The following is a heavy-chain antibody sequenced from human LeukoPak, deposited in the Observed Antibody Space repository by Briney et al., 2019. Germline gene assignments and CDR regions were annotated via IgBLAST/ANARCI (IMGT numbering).Heavy chain of an antibody. D-gene: IGHD2-15*01. J-gene: IGHJ6*03. Sequence: SETLSLTCTVSGGSISSSYYWGWIRQPPGKGLEWIGSIYYRGGTYYNPSLKSRVTISVDASKNQFSLKLSSVTAADTAVYHCASQGSGGSYYYYMDVWGKGTTVTVSS. CDR2: IYYRGGT. CDR3: ASQGSGGSYYYYMDV. V-gene: IGHV4-39*01. CDR1: GGSISSSYY.